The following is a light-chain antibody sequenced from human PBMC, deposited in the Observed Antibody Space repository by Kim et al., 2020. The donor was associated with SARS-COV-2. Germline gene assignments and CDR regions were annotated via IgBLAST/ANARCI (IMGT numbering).Light chain of an antibody. CDR2: LNSDGSH. V-gene: IGLV4-69*01. CDR3: QTWGTGIRV. Sequence: ASVKLTCTLSSGHSSYASAWHQQQPEKGPRYLMKLNSDGSHSKGDVIPDRFSGSSSGAERYLTISSLQSEDEADYYCQTWGTGIRVFGGGTQLTVL. CDR1: SGHSSYA. J-gene: IGLJ3*02.